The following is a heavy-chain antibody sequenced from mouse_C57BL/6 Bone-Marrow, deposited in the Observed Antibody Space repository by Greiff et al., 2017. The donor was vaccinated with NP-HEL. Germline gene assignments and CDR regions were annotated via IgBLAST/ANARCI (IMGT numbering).Heavy chain of an antibody. CDR2: IDPENGDT. CDR3: TKDWESCFAY. D-gene: IGHD4-1*01. CDR1: GFNIKDDY. V-gene: IGHV14-4*01. Sequence: VHVKQSGAELVRPGASVKLSCTASGFNIKDDYMHWVTQRPEQGLEWIGWIDPENGDTEYASKFQGQATITADTSSNTAYLQRSRLTSEDTAVYYCTKDWESCFAYWGQGTLVTVSA. J-gene: IGHJ3*01.